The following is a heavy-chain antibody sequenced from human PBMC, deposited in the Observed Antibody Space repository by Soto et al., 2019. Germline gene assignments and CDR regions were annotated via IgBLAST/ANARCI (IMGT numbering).Heavy chain of an antibody. CDR3: TRGVIARRGYCSGGSCYGATSYYGMDV. V-gene: IGHV3-49*03. CDR2: IRSKAYGGTT. Sequence: GGSLRLSCTASGFTFGDYAMSWFRQAPGKGLEWVGFIRSKAYGGTTEYAASVKGRFTISRDDSKSIAYLQMNSLKTEDTAVYYCTRGVIARRGYCSGGSCYGATSYYGMDVWGQGTTVTVSS. J-gene: IGHJ6*02. CDR1: GFTFGDYA. D-gene: IGHD2-15*01.